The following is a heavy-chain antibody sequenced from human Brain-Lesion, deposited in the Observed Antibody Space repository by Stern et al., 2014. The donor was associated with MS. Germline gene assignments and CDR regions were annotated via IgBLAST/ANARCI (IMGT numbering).Heavy chain of an antibody. Sequence: QVQLVESGAEVMKPGASVKVSCKTSGYIFTGYYIHWVRQAPGNGLEWMAGINPNKGDTKYAQKFQGRVTMSRDTSISTAYVELSSLTSDDTAVYYCARDQRGITIFGVVTDYYYLGMDVWGQGTTVTVSS. J-gene: IGHJ6*02. V-gene: IGHV1-2*02. CDR1: GYIFTGYY. CDR3: ARDQRGITIFGVVTDYYYLGMDV. CDR2: INPNKGDT. D-gene: IGHD3-3*01.